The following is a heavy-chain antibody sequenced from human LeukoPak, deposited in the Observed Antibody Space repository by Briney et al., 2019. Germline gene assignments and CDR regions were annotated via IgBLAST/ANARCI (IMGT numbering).Heavy chain of an antibody. J-gene: IGHJ4*02. CDR1: GGSFSGYY. CDR2: INHSGST. D-gene: IGHD3-3*01. CDR3: ARGKRGLLYDFWSGYPFDY. Sequence: SETLSLTCAVYGGSFSGYYWSWIRQPPGKGLEWIGEINHSGSTNYNPSLKSRVTISVDTSKNQFSLKLSSVTAADTAVYYCARGKRGLLYDFWSGYPFDYWGQGTLVTVSS. V-gene: IGHV4-34*01.